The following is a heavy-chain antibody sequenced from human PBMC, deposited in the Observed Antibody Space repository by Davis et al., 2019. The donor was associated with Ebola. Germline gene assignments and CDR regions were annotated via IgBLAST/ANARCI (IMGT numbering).Heavy chain of an antibody. D-gene: IGHD6-19*01. Sequence: SETLSLTCTVPGGSISSYYWSWIRQPPGKGLEWIGYFYYSGSTNYNPSLKSRVTISVDTSKNQFSLQLNSVTPEDTAVYYCAREARSSSGCDYWGQGTLVTVSS. CDR1: GGSISSYY. CDR2: FYYSGST. CDR3: AREARSSSGCDY. V-gene: IGHV4-59*12. J-gene: IGHJ4*02.